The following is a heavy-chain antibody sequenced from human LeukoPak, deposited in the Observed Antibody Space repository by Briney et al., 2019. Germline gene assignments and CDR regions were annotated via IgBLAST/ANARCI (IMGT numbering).Heavy chain of an antibody. Sequence: GGSLRLSCAVSGITLSNYGMSWVRQAPGKGLEWVSGIIDSGESTYYANFAKGRFTISRDNSNNTLYLQMNSLRAEDTAVYYCAKLGGQELHNYYVAVCGKGTTVAVSS. J-gene: IGHJ6*03. CDR2: IIDSGEST. CDR1: GITLSNYG. CDR3: AKLGGQELHNYYVAV. V-gene: IGHV3-23*01. D-gene: IGHD3-16*01.